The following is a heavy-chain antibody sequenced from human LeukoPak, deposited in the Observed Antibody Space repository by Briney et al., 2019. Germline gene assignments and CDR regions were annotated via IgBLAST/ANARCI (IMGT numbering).Heavy chain of an antibody. J-gene: IGHJ5*02. CDR2: IDYSGRT. CDR1: GDSIDSVSYY. CDR3: ATEFYDFLSGESWFDP. D-gene: IGHD3-9*01. V-gene: IGHV4-39*07. Sequence: SETLSLTCSVSGDSIDSVSYYWGWIGQAPGKGPEWIASIDYSGRTFYNPSPRSRVTISVDTSNNDFSLNLTSVTAADTAVYYCATEFYDFLSGESWFDPWGQGALVTVS.